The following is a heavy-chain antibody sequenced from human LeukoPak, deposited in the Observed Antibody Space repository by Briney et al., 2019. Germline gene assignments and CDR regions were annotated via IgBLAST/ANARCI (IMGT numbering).Heavy chain of an antibody. Sequence: GGSLRLSCAASGFTFSSYGMHWVRQAPGKGLEWVAFIRYDGSNKYYADSVKGRFTISRDNSKNTLYLQMNSLRAEDTAVYYCAKDHPRPGIGEPFDYWGQGTLVTVSS. CDR2: IRYDGSNK. V-gene: IGHV3-30*02. D-gene: IGHD3-10*01. J-gene: IGHJ4*02. CDR1: GFTFSSYG. CDR3: AKDHPRPGIGEPFDY.